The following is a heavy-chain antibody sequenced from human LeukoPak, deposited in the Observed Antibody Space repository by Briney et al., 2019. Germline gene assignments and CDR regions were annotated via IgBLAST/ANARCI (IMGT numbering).Heavy chain of an antibody. CDR1: GYRYTSYW. V-gene: IGHV5-51*01. CDR2: IYPGDSDT. Sequence: GESLKISCKGSGYRYTSYWIAWVRQLPGKGLEWMGIIYPGDSDTRYSPSFQGQVTISADKSISTAYLQWSSLRASDSAMYYCARLPPGEDGAFFDYWGQGTLVTVSS. J-gene: IGHJ4*02. CDR3: ARLPPGEDGAFFDY. D-gene: IGHD7-27*01.